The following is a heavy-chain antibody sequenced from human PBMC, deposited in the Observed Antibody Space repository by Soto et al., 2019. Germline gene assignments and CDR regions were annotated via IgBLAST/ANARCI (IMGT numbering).Heavy chain of an antibody. CDR3: AHRPRGYSYHFDY. D-gene: IGHD5-18*01. Sequence: QITLKESGPTLVKPTQTLTLTCTFSGCSLTTRGVGVGCIRQPPGKALEWLALIYWDDDEGYSPSLKSRLTITTDTSKSQLVLTMINMDPVDTATYYCAHRPRGYSYHFDYWGQGTLVPVSS. V-gene: IGHV2-5*02. J-gene: IGHJ4*02. CDR1: GCSLTTRGVG. CDR2: IYWDDDE.